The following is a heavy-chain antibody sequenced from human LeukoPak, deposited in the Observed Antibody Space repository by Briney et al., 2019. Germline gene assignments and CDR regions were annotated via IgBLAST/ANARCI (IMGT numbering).Heavy chain of an antibody. Sequence: PGRSLRLSCAASGFTLSSYGMHWVRQAPGKGLEWVAVISNDGSNTYYADSVKGRFTISRDNSKNTLYLQMNSLRAEDTAVYYCAKDRGDYYDSSGYYSGGFDIWGQGTMVTVSS. CDR3: AKDRGDYYDSSGYYSGGFDI. CDR1: GFTLSSYG. D-gene: IGHD3-22*01. V-gene: IGHV3-30*18. J-gene: IGHJ3*02. CDR2: ISNDGSNT.